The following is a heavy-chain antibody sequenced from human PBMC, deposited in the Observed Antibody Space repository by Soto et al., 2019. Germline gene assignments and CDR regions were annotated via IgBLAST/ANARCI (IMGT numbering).Heavy chain of an antibody. CDR3: ARISLAPPQYSSSWYHYFDY. CDR1: GGSISSGGYS. V-gene: IGHV4-30-2*01. J-gene: IGHJ4*02. D-gene: IGHD6-13*01. CDR2: IYHSGST. Sequence: PSETLSLTCAVSGGSISSGGYSWSWIRQPPGKGLEWIGYIYHSGSTYYNPSLKSRVTISVDRSKNQFSLKLSSVTAADTAVYYCARISLAPPQYSSSWYHYFDYCGQGTLVTVSS.